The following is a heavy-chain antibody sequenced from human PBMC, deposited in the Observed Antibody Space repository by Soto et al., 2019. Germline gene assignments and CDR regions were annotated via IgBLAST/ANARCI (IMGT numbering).Heavy chain of an antibody. Sequence: PSETLSLTCTVSGGSISSSSYYWGWIRQPPGKGLEWIGSIYYSGSTYYNPSLKSRVTISVDTSKNQFSLKLSSVTAADTAVYYFGRLSLSSRPGDAIDLFDFWAQGTL. CDR3: GRLSLSSRPGDAIDLFDF. V-gene: IGHV4-39*01. J-gene: IGHJ3*01. CDR2: IYYSGST. CDR1: GGSISSSSYY.